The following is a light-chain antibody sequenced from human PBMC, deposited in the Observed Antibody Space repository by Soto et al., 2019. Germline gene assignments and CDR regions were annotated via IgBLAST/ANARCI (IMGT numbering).Light chain of an antibody. J-gene: IGKJ4*01. Sequence: DIVMTQSPLSLPVTPGEPASISCRSSQSLLHSNGYNCLDWYLQKPGQSPQLLIYLGSNRASGVPDRFSGSGSGTDFTLTISRVEAEDVGVYYCMQALQTPRSFGGGTKVEIK. CDR1: QSLLHSNGYNC. V-gene: IGKV2-28*01. CDR3: MQALQTPRS. CDR2: LGS.